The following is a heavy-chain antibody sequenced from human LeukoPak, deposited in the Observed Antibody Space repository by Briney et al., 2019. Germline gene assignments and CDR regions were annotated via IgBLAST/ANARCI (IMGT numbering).Heavy chain of an antibody. Sequence: SETLSLTCTVSGYSISSGYYWGWIRQPPGKGLEWIGSIYHSGNTYYNPSLKSRVTISVDTSKNQFSLKLTSVTAADTAVYYCAREQLAAYDSYYYYYMDVWGKGTTVTVSS. D-gene: IGHD6-19*01. J-gene: IGHJ6*03. CDR1: GYSISSGYY. V-gene: IGHV4-38-2*02. CDR2: IYHSGNT. CDR3: AREQLAAYDSYYYYYMDV.